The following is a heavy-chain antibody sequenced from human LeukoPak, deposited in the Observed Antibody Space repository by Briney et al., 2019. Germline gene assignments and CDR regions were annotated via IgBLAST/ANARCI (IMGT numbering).Heavy chain of an antibody. CDR2: IYHSGST. CDR3: ARSSKGYCSGGRCFNYYYYYGMDV. Sequence: SETLSLTCTVSGGSISDYYWCWIRQPPGKGLEWIGYIYHSGSTNYNPSLKSRVTMLVDTSKNQFSLKLSSVTAADTAVYYCARSSKGYCSGGRCFNYYYYYGMDVWGQGTTVTVSS. CDR1: GGSISDYY. J-gene: IGHJ6*02. V-gene: IGHV4-59*08. D-gene: IGHD2-15*01.